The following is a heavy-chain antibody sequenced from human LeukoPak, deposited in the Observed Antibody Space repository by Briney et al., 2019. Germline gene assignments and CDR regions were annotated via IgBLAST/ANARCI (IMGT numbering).Heavy chain of an antibody. CDR1: GYTFTSYG. Sequence: ASVKVSFKASGYTFTSYGISWVRQAPGQGLEWMGWISAYNGNTNYAQKLQGRVTMTTDTSTSTAYMELRSLRSDDTAVYYCARLLRYCSGGSCYAFDYWGQGTLVTVSS. V-gene: IGHV1-18*01. CDR3: ARLLRYCSGGSCYAFDY. J-gene: IGHJ4*02. D-gene: IGHD2-15*01. CDR2: ISAYNGNT.